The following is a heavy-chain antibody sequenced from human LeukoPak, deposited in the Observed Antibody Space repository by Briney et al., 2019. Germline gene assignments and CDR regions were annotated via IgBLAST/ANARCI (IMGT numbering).Heavy chain of an antibody. CDR3: ARDRGSTITYYYGMDV. CDR1: GGSISSYY. Sequence: SETLSLTCTVSGGSISSYYCSWIRQPAGKGLEWIGRIYGSGNTNYNPSLRSRVTMSLDTSKNQFSLRLSSVTAADTAVYYCARDRGSTITYYYGMDVWGQGTTVTVSS. CDR2: IYGSGNT. V-gene: IGHV4-4*07. J-gene: IGHJ6*02. D-gene: IGHD3-10*01.